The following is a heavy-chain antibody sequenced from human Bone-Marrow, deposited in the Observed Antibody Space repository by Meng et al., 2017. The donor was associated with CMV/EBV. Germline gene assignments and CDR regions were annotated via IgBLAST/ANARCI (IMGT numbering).Heavy chain of an antibody. CDR1: GFTFSSYG. Sequence: GGSLRLSCAASGFTFSSYGMHWVRQAPGKGLEWVAFIRYDGSNKYYADSVKGRFTISRDNSKNTLYLQMNSLRAEDTAVYYCAKDDIVVPAAIPNWFDPWGQGTLVTASS. J-gene: IGHJ5*02. CDR2: IRYDGSNK. CDR3: AKDDIVVPAAIPNWFDP. V-gene: IGHV3-30*02. D-gene: IGHD2-2*02.